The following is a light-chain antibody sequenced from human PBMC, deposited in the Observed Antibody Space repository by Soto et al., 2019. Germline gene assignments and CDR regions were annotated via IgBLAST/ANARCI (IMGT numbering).Light chain of an antibody. V-gene: IGKV1D-12*01. CDR2: EES. J-gene: IGKJ5*01. CDR1: QGITNR. Sequence: DIHMTQSPSSFSASVGDSVTITSPASQGITNRLAWYQQKPGKAPKLMIYEESSLQSGVPSRISGSGSGTDFTLTISSLQPEDFATYYCQQANSFPITFGQGTRLEIK. CDR3: QQANSFPIT.